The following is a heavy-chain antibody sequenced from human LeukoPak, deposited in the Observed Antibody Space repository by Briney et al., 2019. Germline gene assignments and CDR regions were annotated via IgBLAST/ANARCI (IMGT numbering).Heavy chain of an antibody. J-gene: IGHJ5*02. V-gene: IGHV1-8*01. D-gene: IGHD3-10*01. Sequence: VASVTVSFKASGYTFTKFDINWVRQAAGQGREWMGWVNPDSADAGYPQKFQGTLTMTRHTSISTAYMELTSLTSADTAVYYCARVASFGENWFDPWGQGTLVTVSS. CDR1: GYTFTKFD. CDR3: ARVASFGENWFDP. CDR2: VNPDSADA.